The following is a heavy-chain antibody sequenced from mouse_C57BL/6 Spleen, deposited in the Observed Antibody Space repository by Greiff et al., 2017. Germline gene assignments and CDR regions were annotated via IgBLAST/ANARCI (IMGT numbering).Heavy chain of an antibody. CDR1: GYAFSSSW. Sequence: VQLQQSGPELVKPGASVKISCKASGYAFSSSWMNWVKQRPGKGLEWIGRIYPGDGDTNYNGKFKGKATLTADKSSSTAYMQLSSLTSEDSAVYFCARNKIYYGNYVPLFDYWGQGTTLTVSS. J-gene: IGHJ2*01. V-gene: IGHV1-82*01. CDR3: ARNKIYYGNYVPLFDY. CDR2: IYPGDGDT. D-gene: IGHD2-1*01.